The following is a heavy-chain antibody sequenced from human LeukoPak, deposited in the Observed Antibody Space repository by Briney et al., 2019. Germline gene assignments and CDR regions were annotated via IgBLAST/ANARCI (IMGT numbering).Heavy chain of an antibody. D-gene: IGHD1-1*01. V-gene: IGHV3-23*01. J-gene: IGHJ5*02. CDR3: AKDLVAGTTA. CDR1: GFTFGSYT. CDR2: NSGSGGST. Sequence: GGSLRLSCAASGFTFGSYTMSWVRQAPGKGLEWVSANSGSGGSTYYADSVKGRFTISRDNSKDSLYLQMNSLRAEDTAVYYCAKDLVAGTTAWGQGTLVTVSS.